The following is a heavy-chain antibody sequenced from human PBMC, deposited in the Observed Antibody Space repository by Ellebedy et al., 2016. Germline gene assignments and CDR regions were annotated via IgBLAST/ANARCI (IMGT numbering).Heavy chain of an antibody. D-gene: IGHD2-15*01. V-gene: IGHV4-4*07. J-gene: IGHJ3*02. CDR1: GGSISNYY. Sequence: SETLSLXXTVSGGSISNYYWSWIRQPAGKGLEWIGRIYSSGSTNYNPSLKSRVTMSVDTSKNQYSLKVNSVTAADTALYYCARNLVVGASAFDIWGQGTMVTASS. CDR3: ARNLVVGASAFDI. CDR2: IYSSGST.